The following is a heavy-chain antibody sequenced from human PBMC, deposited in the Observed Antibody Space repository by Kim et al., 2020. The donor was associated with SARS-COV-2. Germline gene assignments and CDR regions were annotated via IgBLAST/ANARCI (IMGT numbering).Heavy chain of an antibody. CDR3: ARGVSGDTANPFFDY. CDR2: INHSGST. D-gene: IGHD5-18*01. V-gene: IGHV4-34*01. Sequence: SETLSLTCAVYGGSFSGYYWSWIRQPPGKGLEWIGEINHSGSTNYNPSLKSRVTISVDTSKNQFSLKLSSVTAADTAVYYCARGVSGDTANPFFDYWGQGTLVTVSS. J-gene: IGHJ4*02. CDR1: GGSFSGYY.